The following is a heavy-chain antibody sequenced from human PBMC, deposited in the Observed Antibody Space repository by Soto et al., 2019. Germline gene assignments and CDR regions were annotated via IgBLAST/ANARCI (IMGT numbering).Heavy chain of an antibody. D-gene: IGHD3-3*01. J-gene: IGHJ4*02. CDR2: ISSSGSTI. CDR3: ARDRNPITIFGVVPLDY. Sequence: AGGSLRLSCAASGFTFSDYYMSWIRQAPGKGLEWVSDISSSGSTIYYADSVKGRFTISRDNAKNSLYLQMNSLRAEDTAVYYCARDRNPITIFGVVPLDYWGQGTLVTVSS. CDR1: GFTFSDYY. V-gene: IGHV3-11*01.